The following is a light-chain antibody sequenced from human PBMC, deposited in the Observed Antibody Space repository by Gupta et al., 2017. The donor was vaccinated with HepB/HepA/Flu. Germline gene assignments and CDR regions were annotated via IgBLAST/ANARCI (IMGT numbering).Light chain of an antibody. Sequence: EIVMTQSPATLSVSPGGRATLSCRASQSVSTNVAWYQQKPGQPPRLLIFGASTRATVFTDRVSGSGSGTEFTLTIRGLQSEDVGVYYCQHYNYWPRTFGQGTKMDIK. J-gene: IGKJ2*01. V-gene: IGKV3D-15*01. CDR3: QHYNYWPRT. CDR2: GAS. CDR1: QSVSTN.